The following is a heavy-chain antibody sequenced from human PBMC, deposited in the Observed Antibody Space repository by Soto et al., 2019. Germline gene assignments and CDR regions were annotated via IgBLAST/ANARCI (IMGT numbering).Heavy chain of an antibody. CDR1: GFTFDDYA. D-gene: IGHD3-3*01. J-gene: IGHJ6*03. CDR3: AKGGGSGYFAYHYIDV. Sequence: TGGSLRLSCAASGFTFDDYAMSWVRQAPGKGLEWVSVISASGTQTYYADSVKGRFTISRDNSKNTLYLQMNSLRVEDTAEYYCAKGGGSGYFAYHYIDVWGKGTTVTVSS. V-gene: IGHV3-23*01. CDR2: ISASGTQT.